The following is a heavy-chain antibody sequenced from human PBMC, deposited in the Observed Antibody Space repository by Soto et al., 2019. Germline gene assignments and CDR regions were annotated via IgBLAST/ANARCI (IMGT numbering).Heavy chain of an antibody. V-gene: IGHV4-61*01. CDR3: ARAYDSSGYYFPGY. J-gene: IGHJ4*02. CDR1: GGSVSSGSYY. D-gene: IGHD3-22*01. CDR2: IYDSGST. Sequence: QVQLQESGPGLVKPSETLSLTCTVSGGSVSSGSYYWSWIRQPPGKGLEWIGYIYDSGSTNYNPSLKSRVTISVDTSKNQFSLKLRSVTAADTAVYYCARAYDSSGYYFPGYWGQGTLVTVSS.